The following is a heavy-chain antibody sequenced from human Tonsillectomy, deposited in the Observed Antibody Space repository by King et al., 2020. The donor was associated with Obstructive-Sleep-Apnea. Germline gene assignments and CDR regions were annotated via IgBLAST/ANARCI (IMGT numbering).Heavy chain of an antibody. CDR2: ISAYNGNT. Sequence: QLVQSGAEVKKPGASVKVSCKASGYTFTSYGISWVRQAPGQGLEWMGWISAYNGNTNYAQKLQGRVTRTTATSTSTAYMELRSLGSDATAVYYCARFHDSSGYSDYWGQGTLVTVSS. CDR1: GYTFTSYG. D-gene: IGHD3-22*01. J-gene: IGHJ4*02. CDR3: ARFHDSSGYSDY. V-gene: IGHV1-18*04.